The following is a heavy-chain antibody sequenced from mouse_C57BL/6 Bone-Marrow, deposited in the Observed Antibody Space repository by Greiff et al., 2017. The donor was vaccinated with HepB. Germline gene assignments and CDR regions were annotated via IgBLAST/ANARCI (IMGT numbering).Heavy chain of an antibody. V-gene: IGHV1-64*01. D-gene: IGHD1-1*01. CDR3: ARNPFTTGHRWYFDV. CDR1: GYTFTSYW. CDR2: IHPNSGST. J-gene: IGHJ1*03. Sequence: QVQLKQPGAELVKPGASVKLSCKASGYTFTSYWMHWVKQRPGQGLEWIGMIHPNSGSTNYNEKFKSKAKLTVDKSFSTAYMQLSSLTYEESAFYYCARNPFTTGHRWYFDVWGTGTTVTVSS.